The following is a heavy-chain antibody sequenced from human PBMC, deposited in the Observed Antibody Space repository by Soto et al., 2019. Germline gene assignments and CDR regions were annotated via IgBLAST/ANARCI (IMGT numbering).Heavy chain of an antibody. CDR3: AREPYCGGDCNTDYWFDP. V-gene: IGHV1-69*01. CDR1: GGTFSSYA. D-gene: IGHD2-21*02. Sequence: QVQLVQSGAEVRKPGSSVKVSCKTSGGTFSSYAIVWVRQAPGQGLEWMGGIIPMIGTTNYAQRFQGRLKITADESTSTADMELSSLTSEDTAVYYCAREPYCGGDCNTDYWFDPWGQGTLVTVSS. CDR2: IIPMIGTT. J-gene: IGHJ5*02.